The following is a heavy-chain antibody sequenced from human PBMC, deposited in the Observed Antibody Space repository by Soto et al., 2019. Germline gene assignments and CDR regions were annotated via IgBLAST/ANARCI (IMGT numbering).Heavy chain of an antibody. CDR1: GFIFSNYA. D-gene: IGHD5-12*01. Sequence: DVQLLESGGDLVQPGGSLRLSCAASGFIFSNYAMIWVRQAPGKGLEWVSLIRGSGGPTNYADIVKGRLTVSRENSKNTLLLQMNSLRAADTADYYCVKDFRVGYDGTHDCGQGTLVTVSS. CDR3: VKDFRVGYDGTHD. J-gene: IGHJ4*02. CDR2: IRGSGGPT. V-gene: IGHV3-23*01.